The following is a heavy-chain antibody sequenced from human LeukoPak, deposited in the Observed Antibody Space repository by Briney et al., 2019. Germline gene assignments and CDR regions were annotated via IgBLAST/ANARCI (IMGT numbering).Heavy chain of an antibody. D-gene: IGHD3-16*01. Sequence: ASVKVSCKASGYTFTGYYMHWVRQAPGQGLEWMGRINPNSGGTNYAQKFQGRVTMTRDTTISTAYMELSRLGSDDTAVYYCARRGEYLQIDYWGQGTLVTVSS. J-gene: IGHJ4*02. CDR2: INPNSGGT. V-gene: IGHV1-2*06. CDR1: GYTFTGYY. CDR3: ARRGEYLQIDY.